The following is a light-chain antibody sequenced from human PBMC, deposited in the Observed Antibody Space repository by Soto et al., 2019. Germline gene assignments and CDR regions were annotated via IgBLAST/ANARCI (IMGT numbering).Light chain of an antibody. J-gene: IGKJ1*01. CDR2: LGS. CDR3: MQALQTPPT. CDR1: HSLLHSNGYNF. Sequence: DILMTQTPLSLPVTPGEPASISCRSSHSLLHSNGYNFLDWYLQKPGQSPQLLIFLGSNRASGVPDRFSGSGSGTDFTLKISRMEAEDVGIYYCMQALQTPPTFGQGTKVDI. V-gene: IGKV2-28*01.